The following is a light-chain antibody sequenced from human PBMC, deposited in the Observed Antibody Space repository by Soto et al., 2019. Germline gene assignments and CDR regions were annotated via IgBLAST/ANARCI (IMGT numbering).Light chain of an antibody. J-gene: IGLJ3*02. V-gene: IGLV1-40*01. Sequence: QSVLTQPPSVSGAPGQRVTISCTGSSSNIGAGYNVHWYQQLPGTAPKLLIYGNNNRPSGVPDRFSGSTSGTSASLAITGLQAQDEADYYCQSYDTSLSGSKVFGGGTKVTVL. CDR2: GNN. CDR1: SSNIGAGYN. CDR3: QSYDTSLSGSKV.